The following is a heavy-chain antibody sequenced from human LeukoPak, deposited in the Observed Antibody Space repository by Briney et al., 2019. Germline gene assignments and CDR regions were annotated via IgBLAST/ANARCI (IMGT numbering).Heavy chain of an antibody. CDR2: IKQDGSEK. CDR3: ARDSTIYDFWSGYSGAFDI. Sequence: AGGSLRLSCAASGFTFSSYWMSWVRQAPGKGVEWVANIKQDGSEKYYVDSVKGRFTISRDNAKNSLYLQMNSLRAEDTAVYYCARDSTIYDFWSGYSGAFDIWGQGTMVTVSS. CDR1: GFTFSSYW. J-gene: IGHJ3*02. V-gene: IGHV3-7*01. D-gene: IGHD3-3*01.